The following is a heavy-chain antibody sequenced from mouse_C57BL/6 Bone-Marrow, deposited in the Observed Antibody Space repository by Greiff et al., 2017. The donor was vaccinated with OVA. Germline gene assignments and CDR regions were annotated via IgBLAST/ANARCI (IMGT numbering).Heavy chain of an antibody. V-gene: IGHV5-4*01. J-gene: IGHJ2*01. CDR3: AREDGTYYSNYVDY. Sequence: EVQLVESGGGLVKPGGSLKLSCAASGFTFSSYAMSWVRQTPEKRLEWVATISDGGSYTYYPDNVKGRFTISRDNAKNNLYLQMSHLKSEDTAMYYCAREDGTYYSNYVDYWGQGTTLTVSS. CDR1: GFTFSSYA. CDR2: ISDGGSYT. D-gene: IGHD2-5*01.